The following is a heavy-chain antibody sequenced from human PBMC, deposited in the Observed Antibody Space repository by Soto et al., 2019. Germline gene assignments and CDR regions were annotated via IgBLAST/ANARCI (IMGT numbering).Heavy chain of an antibody. Sequence: QLQLQESGPGLVKPSETLSLTCTVSGGSMSSSSYYWGWIRQPPGKGLEWIGSLYYSGSTYSNPSLKSQVTLSVATSKNQFPLKLSSGTAADTAVYYCARLGYGSGLYRLQHWGQVTLVTVSS. CDR1: GGSMSSSSYY. J-gene: IGHJ1*01. CDR3: ARLGYGSGLYRLQH. V-gene: IGHV4-39*01. CDR2: LYYSGST. D-gene: IGHD6-19*01.